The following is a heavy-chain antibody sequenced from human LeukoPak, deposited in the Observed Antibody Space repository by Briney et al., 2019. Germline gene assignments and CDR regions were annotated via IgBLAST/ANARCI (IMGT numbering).Heavy chain of an antibody. J-gene: IGHJ2*01. CDR3: ARDAETRVTTFRWYFDL. Sequence: GASVKVSCKASGNSVSGYYVHWVRQAPGQGLEWMGWINPNSGGTKYAQNFQGRVTMTRDTSISTAYMELSSLTSDDTAVYYCARDAETRVTTFRWYFDLWGRGTLITVSS. D-gene: IGHD4-17*01. CDR1: GNSVSGYY. V-gene: IGHV1-2*02. CDR2: INPNSGGT.